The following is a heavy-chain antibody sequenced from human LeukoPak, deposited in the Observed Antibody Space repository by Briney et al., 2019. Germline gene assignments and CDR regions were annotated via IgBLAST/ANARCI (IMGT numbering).Heavy chain of an antibody. CDR1: EFTFSRYW. CDR2: IKQDGSEK. Sequence: GGSLRLSCAASEFTFSRYWMSWVRQAPGKGLEWVANIKQDGSEKYYVDSVKGRFTISRDNAKNSLYLQMNSLRAEDTAVYYCARTDDFWSGYGFYYYMNVWGKGTTVTVSS. J-gene: IGHJ6*03. CDR3: ARTDDFWSGYGFYYYMNV. D-gene: IGHD3-3*01. V-gene: IGHV3-7*01.